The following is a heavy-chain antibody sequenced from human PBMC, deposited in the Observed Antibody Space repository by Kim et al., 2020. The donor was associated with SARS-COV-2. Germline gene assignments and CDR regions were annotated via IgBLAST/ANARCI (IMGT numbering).Heavy chain of an antibody. CDR3: ARRNYSSGWYDC. J-gene: IGHJ5*01. Sequence: SETLSLTCTVSGDSISSGSYYWSWIRQPPGKGLEWIGYIYYSGSTNSNPSLKSRLTMSVDTSKNQFSLKLSSVTAADTAVYYCARRNYSSGWYDCWGQGTLVTVSS. CDR1: GDSISSGSYY. D-gene: IGHD3-22*01. V-gene: IGHV4-61*01. CDR2: IYYSGST.